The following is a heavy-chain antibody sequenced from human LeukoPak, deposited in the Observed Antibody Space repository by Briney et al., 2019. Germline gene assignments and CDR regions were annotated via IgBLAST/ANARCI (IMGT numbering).Heavy chain of an antibody. V-gene: IGHV4-59*01. Sequence: PSETLSLTCTVSGGSISYYYWSWIRQPPGKGLEWIGYIYYSGSTTYNPSLKSRVTISVDTSKNQFSLKLSSVTAADTAVYYCARKGSSGSYYRDYYYYMDVWGKGTTVTISS. J-gene: IGHJ6*03. CDR3: ARKGSSGSYYRDYYYYMDV. D-gene: IGHD3-10*01. CDR1: GGSISYYY. CDR2: IYYSGST.